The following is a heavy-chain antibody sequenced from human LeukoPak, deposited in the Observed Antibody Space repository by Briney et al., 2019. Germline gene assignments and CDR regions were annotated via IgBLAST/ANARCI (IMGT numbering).Heavy chain of an antibody. CDR1: GYTLTELS. CDR2: FDPEDGET. J-gene: IGHJ4*02. D-gene: IGHD3-16*01. Sequence: ASVTVSCTVSGYTLTELSMHWVRQAPGKGLEWMGGFDPEDGETIYAQKFQGRVTMTEDTSTDTAYMELSSLRSEDTAVYYCATVAPFGVAYYFDYWGQGTLVTVSS. CDR3: ATVAPFGVAYYFDY. V-gene: IGHV1-24*01.